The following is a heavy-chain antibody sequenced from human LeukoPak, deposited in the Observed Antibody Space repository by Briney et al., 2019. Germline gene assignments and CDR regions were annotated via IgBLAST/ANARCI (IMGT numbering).Heavy chain of an antibody. CDR1: GFTFSSYA. V-gene: IGHV3-23*01. J-gene: IGHJ4*02. CDR3: TRVPRDYGDYGIDY. Sequence: GGSLRLSCAASGFTFSSYAMSWVRQAPGKGLEWVSAISGSGGSTYYADSVKGRFTISRDNSKNTLYLQMNNLRAEDMAVYYCTRVPRDYGDYGIDYWGQGTLVTVSS. D-gene: IGHD4-17*01. CDR2: ISGSGGST.